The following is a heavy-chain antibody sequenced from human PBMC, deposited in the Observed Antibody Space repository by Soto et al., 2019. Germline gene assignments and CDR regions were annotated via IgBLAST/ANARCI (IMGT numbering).Heavy chain of an antibody. V-gene: IGHV4-61*01. J-gene: IGHJ6*02. CDR2: FYDSGST. CDR1: GGSVSSGSFY. CDR3: AASAPPATNYYYAMDV. Sequence: SETLSLTCTVSGGSVSSGSFYWSWIRRPPGKGLEWIGYFYDSGSTNYNPSLRSRVTMSVDTSKNQFSLKLSSVTAADTAVYYCAASAPPATNYYYAMDVWGQGTTVTVS. D-gene: IGHD5-12*01.